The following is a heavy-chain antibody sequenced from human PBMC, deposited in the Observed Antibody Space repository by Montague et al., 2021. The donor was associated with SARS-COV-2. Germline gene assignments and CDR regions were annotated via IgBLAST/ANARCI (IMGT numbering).Heavy chain of an antibody. CDR3: AKLSNSGPTFFDS. V-gene: IGHV3-23*01. D-gene: IGHD2/OR15-2a*01. Sequence: SLRLSCAASGFTFSSYAMSWVRQPPGKGLEWVSGVSGSGADTYYADSVKGRFTISRGNSKNTVFLQMSSLRAEDTAVFYCAKLSNSGPTFFDSWGQGTLVTVSS. CDR1: GFTFSSYA. J-gene: IGHJ5*01. CDR2: VSGSGADT.